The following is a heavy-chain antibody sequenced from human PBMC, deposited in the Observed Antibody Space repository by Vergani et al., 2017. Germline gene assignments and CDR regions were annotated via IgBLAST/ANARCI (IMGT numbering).Heavy chain of an antibody. CDR1: GGSISSGSYY. CDR3: AGDNPAPYCDDSSGYYSSVV. J-gene: IGHJ4*02. CDR2: IYTSGST. D-gene: IGHD3-22*01. Sequence: QVQLQESGPGLVKPSQTLSLTCTVSGGSISSGSYYWSWIRQPAGKGLEWIGRIYTSGSTNYNPSLKSRVTISVDTSKNQFSLKLSSVTAADTAMYYCAGDNPAPYCDDSSGYYSSVVWGQGTLVTVSS. V-gene: IGHV4-61*02.